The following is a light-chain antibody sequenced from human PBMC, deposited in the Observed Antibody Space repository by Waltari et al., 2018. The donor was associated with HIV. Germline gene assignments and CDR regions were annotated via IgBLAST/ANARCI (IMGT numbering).Light chain of an antibody. J-gene: IGLJ1*01. CDR2: EVS. CDR1: TSDVGGYKY. V-gene: IGLV2-14*01. Sequence: QSALTQPASVSGSPGQSITISCTGTTSDVGGYKYVSWYQQHPDKAPKLVVYEVSNRPSGISIRFSGSKSGNTASLTISGLQAEDVADYYCSSYTSRNTRVFGTGTKVTVL. CDR3: SSYTSRNTRV.